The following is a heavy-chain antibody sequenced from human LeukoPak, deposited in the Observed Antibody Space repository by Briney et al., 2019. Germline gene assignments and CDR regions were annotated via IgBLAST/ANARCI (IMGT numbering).Heavy chain of an antibody. Sequence: SETLSLTCAVYGGSLSGFYWSWIRQSPGKGLEWIGEINQSGSTNYNPSLKSRVTISVDTSKNQFSLKLTSVTAADTAVYYCARVGGYYDSSGYYRLFDYWGQGTLVTVSS. D-gene: IGHD3-22*01. CDR3: ARVGGYYDSSGYYRLFDY. J-gene: IGHJ4*02. CDR1: GGSLSGFY. CDR2: INQSGST. V-gene: IGHV4-34*01.